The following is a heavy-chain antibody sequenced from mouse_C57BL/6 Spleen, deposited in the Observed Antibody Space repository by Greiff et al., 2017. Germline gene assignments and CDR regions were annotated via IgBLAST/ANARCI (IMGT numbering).Heavy chain of an antibody. D-gene: IGHD1-1*01. Sequence: EVQLQESGPGLVKPSQSLSLTCSVTGYSITSGYYWNWIRQFPGNKLEWMGYISYDGSNNYNPSLKNRISITRDTSENQFFLKLNSGTTEDTATYYCARDRRITTVVAHWYVDVWGTGTTVTVSS. CDR3: ARDRRITTVVAHWYVDV. J-gene: IGHJ1*03. V-gene: IGHV3-6*01. CDR2: ISYDGSN. CDR1: GYSITSGYY.